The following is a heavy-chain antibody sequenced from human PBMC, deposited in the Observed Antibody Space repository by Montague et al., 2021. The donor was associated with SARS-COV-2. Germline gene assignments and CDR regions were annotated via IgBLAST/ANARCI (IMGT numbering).Heavy chain of an antibody. CDR2: TNYRSKWTS. Sequence: CAISGDSVWSNTAAWNWIRQSPSGGLEWLGRTNYRSKWTSDYATSVEGRISIDPDTSKNQFFLHLRSVTPEDTGVYYCVRDTGSAQAGFDAWGQGTLVAVSS. CDR3: VRDTGSAQAGFDA. CDR1: GDSVWSNTAA. D-gene: IGHD4-17*01. V-gene: IGHV6-1*01. J-gene: IGHJ4*02.